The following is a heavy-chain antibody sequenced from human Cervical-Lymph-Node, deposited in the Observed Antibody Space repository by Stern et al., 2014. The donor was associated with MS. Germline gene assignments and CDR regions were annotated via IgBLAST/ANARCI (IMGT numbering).Heavy chain of an antibody. CDR1: GFTFNNYW. Sequence: EDQLVESGGGLVQPGGSLRLSCAASGFTFNNYWMSWVRQAPGRGLEWVANIKEEGSMKFYVDSVRGRFTISRDSAENSLYLQMNSLRAEDTAVYYCARRHTLKNDFWSEYRFPIHGLDVWGQGTTVIVSS. D-gene: IGHD3-3*01. CDR3: ARRHTLKNDFWSEYRFPIHGLDV. J-gene: IGHJ6*02. V-gene: IGHV3-7*01. CDR2: IKEEGSMK.